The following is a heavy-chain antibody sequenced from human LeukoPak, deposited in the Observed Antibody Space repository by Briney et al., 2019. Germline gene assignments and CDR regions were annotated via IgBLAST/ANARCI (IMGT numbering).Heavy chain of an antibody. J-gene: IGHJ4*02. CDR1: GGSISSYY. Sequence: SETLSLTCTVSGGSISSYYWSWIRQPPGKGLEWIGYIYYSGSTNYNPSLKSRVTISVDTSKNQFSLKLSSVTAADTAVYYCARDRSGGFGEFSGFDYWGQGTLVTVSS. V-gene: IGHV4-59*01. CDR2: IYYSGST. D-gene: IGHD3-10*01. CDR3: ARDRSGGFGEFSGFDY.